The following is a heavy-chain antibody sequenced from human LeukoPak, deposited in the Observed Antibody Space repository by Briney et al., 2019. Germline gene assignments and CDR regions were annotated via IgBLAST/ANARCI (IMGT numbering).Heavy chain of an antibody. D-gene: IGHD6-13*01. Sequence: GGSLRLSCAASGLTFSSYAMSWVRQAPGKGLEWVSAISGSGGSTYYADSVKGRFTISRDNSKNTLYLQMNSLRAEDTAVYYCAKDPLGSRRQQQVLGSHYFDYWGQGTLVTVSS. CDR2: ISGSGGST. CDR3: AKDPLGSRRQQQVLGSHYFDY. V-gene: IGHV3-23*01. CDR1: GLTFSSYA. J-gene: IGHJ4*02.